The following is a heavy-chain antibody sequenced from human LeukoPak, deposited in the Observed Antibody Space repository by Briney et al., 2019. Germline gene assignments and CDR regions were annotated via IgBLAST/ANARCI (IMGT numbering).Heavy chain of an antibody. D-gene: IGHD3-9*01. CDR2: IRSKAYGGTT. CDR3: TRRYFDTPLN. V-gene: IGHV3-49*04. Sequence: GGSLRLSCTASGFTFGDYAMSWVRQAPGKGLEWVGFIRSKAYGGTTEYGPSVKGRFTISRDDSKSIAYLQMNSLKTEDTAVYYCTRRYFDTPLNWGQGTLVTVSS. J-gene: IGHJ4*02. CDR1: GFTFGDYA.